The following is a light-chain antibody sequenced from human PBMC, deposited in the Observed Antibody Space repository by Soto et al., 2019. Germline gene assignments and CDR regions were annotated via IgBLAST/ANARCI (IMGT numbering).Light chain of an antibody. CDR1: QSISNY. V-gene: IGKV1-39*01. CDR3: QQSSNSPPT. Sequence: DIQMTQFPSSLCASLRDIVTITCRASQSISNYLNWYQQIQGKAPKLLIYAASTLQRGVPSRFSGRGSGTVFTLTISGLQPEDFATYHCQQSSNSPPTFGQGTRLE. CDR2: AAS. J-gene: IGKJ5*01.